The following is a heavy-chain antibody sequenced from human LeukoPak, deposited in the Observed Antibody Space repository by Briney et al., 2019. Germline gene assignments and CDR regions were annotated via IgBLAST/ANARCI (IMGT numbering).Heavy chain of an antibody. J-gene: IGHJ4*02. CDR2: IKEDGSQK. D-gene: IGHD1-26*01. CDR3: ARDPTYYLRYGYFDY. CDR1: GFTFSSYW. Sequence: GGSLRLSCAASGFTFSSYWMSWVRQAPGKGLEWVANIKEDGSQKYYVDSVKGRFTISRDNAKNSLYLQMNSLRAEDTAVYYCARDPTYYLRYGYFDYWGQGALVTVSS. V-gene: IGHV3-7*01.